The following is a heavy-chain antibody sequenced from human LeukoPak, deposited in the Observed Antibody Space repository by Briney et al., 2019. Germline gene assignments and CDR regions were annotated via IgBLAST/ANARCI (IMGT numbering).Heavy chain of an antibody. CDR1: GYTFTTYG. D-gene: IGHD2-2*01. V-gene: IGHV7-4-1*02. CDR3: ARFSGIVPSHPFDY. CDR2: INTDTGNP. Sequence: ASVKVSCKASGYTFTTYGVNWVRQAPGQGLEWMGWINTDTGNPTYAQGFTGRFVFSLDTSVSTAYLQISSLKAEDTAVYYYARFSGIVPSHPFDYWGQGTLVTVSS. J-gene: IGHJ4*02.